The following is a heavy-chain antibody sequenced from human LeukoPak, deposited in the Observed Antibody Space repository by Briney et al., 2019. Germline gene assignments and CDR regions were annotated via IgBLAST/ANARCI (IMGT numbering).Heavy chain of an antibody. CDR1: GGSISSYY. CDR2: IYYSGST. J-gene: IGHJ3*02. D-gene: IGHD3-22*01. CDR3: ARRYDSSGYYADAFDI. V-gene: IGHV4-59*08. Sequence: ETLSLTCTVSGGSISSYYWSWIRQPPGKGLEWIGYIYYSGSTNYNPSLKSRVTISVDTSKNQFSLKLSSVTAADTAVYYCARRYDSSGYYADAFDIWGQGTMVTVSS.